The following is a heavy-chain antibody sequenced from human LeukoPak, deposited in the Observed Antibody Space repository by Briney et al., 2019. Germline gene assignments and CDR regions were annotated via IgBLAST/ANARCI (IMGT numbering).Heavy chain of an antibody. D-gene: IGHD3-3*01. CDR1: GFTFSSYW. Sequence: GGSLRLSCAASGFTFSSYWIHWVRQAPGKGLVWVSRINSDGSSTSYADSVKGRFTISRDNAKNTLCLQMNSLRAEDTAVYYCARAATYYDFWSGIMGGGDNWFDPWGQGTLVTVSS. V-gene: IGHV3-74*01. CDR2: INSDGSST. J-gene: IGHJ5*02. CDR3: ARAATYYDFWSGIMGGGDNWFDP.